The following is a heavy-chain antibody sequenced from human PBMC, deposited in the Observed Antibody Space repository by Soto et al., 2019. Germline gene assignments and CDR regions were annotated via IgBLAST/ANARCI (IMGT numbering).Heavy chain of an antibody. D-gene: IGHD3-10*01. CDR2: IKAGNGNT. CDR3: TRGPAYGSGSRGYHYYYGMDV. Sequence: ASVKVSCKASGYSFPSYAMCWVRQAPAQRLEWMGWIKAGNGNTKYSQKFQRRVTINRATSASTAYMELSRVRSEATAVYYCTRGPAYGSGSRGYHYYYGMDVWGQGTTVTV. J-gene: IGHJ6*02. CDR1: GYSFPSYA. V-gene: IGHV1-3*01.